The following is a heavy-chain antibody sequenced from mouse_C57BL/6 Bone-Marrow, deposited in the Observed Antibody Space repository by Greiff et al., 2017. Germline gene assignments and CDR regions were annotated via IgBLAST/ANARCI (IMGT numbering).Heavy chain of an antibody. CDR2: ISSGSSTI. Sequence: DVMLVESGGGLVKPGGSLKLSCAASGFTFSGYGMPWVRQAPEKGLEWVAYISSGSSTINYADTVKGRFPISIDNSTHTLYLQMTSVGSAATAMYYRAGKNYGEDMDYWGQGTTLTVSS. D-gene: IGHD1-2*01. V-gene: IGHV5-17*01. J-gene: IGHJ2*01. CDR3: AGKNYGEDMDY. CDR1: GFTFSGYG.